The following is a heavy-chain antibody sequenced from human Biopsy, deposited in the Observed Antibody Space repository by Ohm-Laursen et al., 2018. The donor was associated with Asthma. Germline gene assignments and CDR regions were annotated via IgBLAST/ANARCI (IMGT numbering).Heavy chain of an antibody. CDR3: ARTYYDFLTGQVKDVFGV. D-gene: IGHD3-9*01. CDR1: GYNFISFA. CDR2: VNTGNGDT. J-gene: IGHJ3*01. V-gene: IGHV1-3*04. Sequence: SAKVSCKASGYNFISFAIHWARQAPGQRLEWMGWVNTGNGDTKYSQKFQGRVTITRDTSASTAYMELRSLRSEDTATYYCARTYYDFLTGQVKDVFGVWGEGTMVTVSS.